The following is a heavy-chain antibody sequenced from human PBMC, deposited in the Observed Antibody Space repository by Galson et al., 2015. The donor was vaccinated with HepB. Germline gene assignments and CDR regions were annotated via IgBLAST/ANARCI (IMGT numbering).Heavy chain of an antibody. Sequence: LSCAASGFTFRNFAINWVRQTPAKGLEWVAIVSHDGNDKFYPDSVKGRFTISRDNSNNTVFLYMNNLRPEDTAVYYCAKERSSISGVILVADSGMDVWGQGTTVTVSS. CDR3: AKERSSISGVILVADSGMDV. J-gene: IGHJ6*01. D-gene: IGHD3-3*01. CDR1: GFTFRNFA. CDR2: VSHDGNDK. V-gene: IGHV3-30*18.